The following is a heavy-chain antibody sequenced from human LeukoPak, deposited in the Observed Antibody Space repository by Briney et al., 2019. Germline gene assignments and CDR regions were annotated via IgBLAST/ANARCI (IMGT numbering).Heavy chain of an antibody. CDR3: ASLYSVSVRDSGSFLNYMDV. V-gene: IGHV3-30*04. CDR1: GFTFSSYA. J-gene: IGHJ6*03. CDR2: ISLDGAGE. Sequence: PGGSLRLSCAASGFTFSSYAMHWVRQAPGKGLEWVAVISLDGAGENHADSVKGRFTISRDNSKNTMYLHMHNLTAEDTAVYYCASLYSVSVRDSGSFLNYMDVWGEGTTVTVSS. D-gene: IGHD3-22*01.